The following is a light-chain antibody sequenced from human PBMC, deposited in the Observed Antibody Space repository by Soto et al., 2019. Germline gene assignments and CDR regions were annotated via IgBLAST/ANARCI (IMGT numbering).Light chain of an antibody. Sequence: DIVMTQSPDSLAVSLGERATINCKSSQSVLYSSNNMNYLAWYQQKPGQPPKLLIYWASTRESGVPDRFSGSGSGTDFTRTVSSLQAEDVAVYYCQQYYGSPYTFGQGTKLEIK. V-gene: IGKV4-1*01. J-gene: IGKJ2*01. CDR1: QSVLYSSNNMNY. CDR3: QQYYGSPYT. CDR2: WAS.